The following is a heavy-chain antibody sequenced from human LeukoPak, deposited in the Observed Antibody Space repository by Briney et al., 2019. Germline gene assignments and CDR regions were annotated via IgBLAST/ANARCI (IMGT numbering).Heavy chain of an antibody. V-gene: IGHV3-48*02. CDR2: ISSSSSTI. CDR3: ARAGLTTYPPNFDY. CDR1: GFTFSSYS. J-gene: IGHJ4*02. Sequence: GGSLRLSCAASGFTFSSYSMNWVRQAPGKGLEWVPYISSSSSTIYYADSVKGRFTISRDNAKNSLFLQMNSLRDEDTAVYYCARAGLTTYPPNFDYWGQGTLVTVPS. D-gene: IGHD1-1*01.